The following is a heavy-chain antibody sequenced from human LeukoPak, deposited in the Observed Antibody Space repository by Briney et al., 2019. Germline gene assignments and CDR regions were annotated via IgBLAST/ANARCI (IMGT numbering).Heavy chain of an antibody. Sequence: SETLSLTCAVYGGSFSGYYWSWIRQPPGKGLEWIGEINHSGSTNYNPSLKGRVTISVDTSKNQFSLKLSSVTAADTAVYYCARGRKQWLRNNWFDPWGQGTLVTVSS. D-gene: IGHD6-19*01. CDR3: ARGRKQWLRNNWFDP. V-gene: IGHV4-34*01. CDR2: INHSGST. CDR1: GGSFSGYY. J-gene: IGHJ5*02.